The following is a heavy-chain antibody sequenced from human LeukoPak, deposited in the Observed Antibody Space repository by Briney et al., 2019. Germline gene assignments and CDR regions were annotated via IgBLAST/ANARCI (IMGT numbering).Heavy chain of an antibody. CDR2: ISANSLHI. D-gene: IGHD1-26*01. V-gene: IGHV3-21*01. Sequence: GGSLRLSCAASGFTFSDQSMNWVRQAPGKGLEWVSSISANSLHIFYADSVKGRFAISRDNAKNSLYLQMISLRAEDTAVYYCARGGGSFSLDPWGQGTLVTVSS. CDR1: GFTFSDQS. CDR3: ARGGGSFSLDP. J-gene: IGHJ5*02.